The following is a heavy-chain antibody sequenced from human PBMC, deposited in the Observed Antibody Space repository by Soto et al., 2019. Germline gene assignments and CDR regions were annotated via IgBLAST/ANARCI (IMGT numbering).Heavy chain of an antibody. V-gene: IGHV3-13*04. CDR2: IGTAGDT. CDR1: GFTLSSYD. CDR3: ARDASLRSGELFHSDY. D-gene: IGHD3-10*01. Sequence: GXSLRLSCAASGFTLSSYDMHWFRQATVKGLEWVSAIGTAGDTYYPGSVKGRFTISRENAKNTLYLQMDSLRADDMGVYYCARDASLRSGELFHSDYWGQGTLVTVSS. J-gene: IGHJ4*02.